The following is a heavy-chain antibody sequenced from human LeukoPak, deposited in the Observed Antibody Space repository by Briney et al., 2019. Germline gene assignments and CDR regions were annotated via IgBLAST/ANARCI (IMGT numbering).Heavy chain of an antibody. Sequence: GASVKVSCKASGYTFTGYYMHWVRQAPGQGLEWMGWINPNSGGTNYAQKFQGRVTMTRDTSISTAYMELSRLRSDDTAVYYCARALHYYDFWSGYYGYWGQGTLVTVSS. CDR3: ARALHYYDFWSGYYGY. CDR1: GYTFTGYY. CDR2: INPNSGGT. V-gene: IGHV1-2*02. D-gene: IGHD3-3*01. J-gene: IGHJ4*02.